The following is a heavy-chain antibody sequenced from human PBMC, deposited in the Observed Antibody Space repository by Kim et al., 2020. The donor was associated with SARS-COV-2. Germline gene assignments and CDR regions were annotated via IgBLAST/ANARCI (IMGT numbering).Heavy chain of an antibody. V-gene: IGHV3-33*05. CDR2: ISYDGSNK. CDR1: GFTSSYYG. CDR3: ARDLFVPDIVVVPAANYGMDV. Sequence: GGSLRLSCAASGFTSSYYGMHWVRQAPGKGLEWVAVISYDGSNKYYADSVKGRFTISRDNSKNTLYLQMNSLRAEDTAVYYCARDLFVPDIVVVPAANYGMDVWGQGTTVTVSS. J-gene: IGHJ6*02. D-gene: IGHD2-2*01.